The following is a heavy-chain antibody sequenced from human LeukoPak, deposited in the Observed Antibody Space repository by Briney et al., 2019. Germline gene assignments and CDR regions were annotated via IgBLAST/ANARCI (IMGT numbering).Heavy chain of an antibody. D-gene: IGHD6-6*01. CDR1: GGSISSSNW. V-gene: IGHV4-4*02. CDR2: IYHSGST. CDR3: ARARIAARPAAFDI. J-gene: IGHJ3*02. Sequence: PSGTLSLTCAVSGGSISSSNWWSWVRQPPGKGLEWIGEIYHSGSTNYNPSLKSRVTISVDTSKNQFSLKLSSVTAADTAVYYCARARIAARPAAFDIWGQGTMVTVSS.